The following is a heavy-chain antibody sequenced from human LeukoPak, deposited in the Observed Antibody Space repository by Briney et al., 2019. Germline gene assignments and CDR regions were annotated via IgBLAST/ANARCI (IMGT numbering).Heavy chain of an antibody. J-gene: IGHJ5*02. CDR2: IYYSGST. V-gene: IGHV4-31*03. CDR1: GGSISSGGYY. Sequence: PLETLSLTCTVSGGSISSGGYYWSCIRQHPGKGLEWIGYIYYSGSTYYNPSLKSRVTISVDTSKNQFSLKLSSVTAADTAVYYCARGLLFSWFDPRGQGTPGTVSS. D-gene: IGHD2-21*02. CDR3: ARGLLFSWFDP.